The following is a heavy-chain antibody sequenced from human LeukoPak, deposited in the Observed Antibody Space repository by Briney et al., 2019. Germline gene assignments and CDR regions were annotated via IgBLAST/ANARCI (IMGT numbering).Heavy chain of an antibody. J-gene: IGHJ4*02. D-gene: IGHD3-10*01. CDR1: GGSISSSSYY. Sequence: SETLSLTCTVPGGSISSSSYYWGWIRQPPGKGLEWIGSIYYSGSTYYSPSLKSRVTISVDTSKNQFSLKLSSVTAADTAVYYCARDPAGAPPDYWGQGTLVTVSS. CDR3: ARDPAGAPPDY. CDR2: IYYSGST. V-gene: IGHV4-39*07.